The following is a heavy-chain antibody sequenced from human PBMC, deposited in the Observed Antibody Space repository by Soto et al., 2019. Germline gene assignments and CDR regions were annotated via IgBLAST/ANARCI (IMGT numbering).Heavy chain of an antibody. J-gene: IGHJ4*02. Sequence: EVQLVESGGGLVQPGGSLRLSCAASGFTVSSNYMSWVRQAPGKGLEGVSVIYSGGSTYYADSVKGRFTISRDNSKNTLYLQMNSLRAEDTAVYYCARGSGEAYYDILTGYPPFDYWGQGTLVTVSS. D-gene: IGHD3-9*01. V-gene: IGHV3-66*01. CDR2: IYSGGST. CDR3: ARGSGEAYYDILTGYPPFDY. CDR1: GFTVSSNY.